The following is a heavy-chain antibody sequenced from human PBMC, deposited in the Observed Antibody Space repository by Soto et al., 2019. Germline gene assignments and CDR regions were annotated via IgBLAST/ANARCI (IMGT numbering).Heavy chain of an antibody. Sequence: GGSLRLSCAASGFTFDDYAMHWVRQAPGKGLEWVSGISWNSGSIGYADSVKGRFTISRDNAKNSLYLQMNSLRAEDTALYYCAKDKIGYGDPEFDYWGQGTLVTVSS. CDR2: ISWNSGSI. CDR1: GFTFDDYA. D-gene: IGHD4-17*01. J-gene: IGHJ4*02. CDR3: AKDKIGYGDPEFDY. V-gene: IGHV3-9*01.